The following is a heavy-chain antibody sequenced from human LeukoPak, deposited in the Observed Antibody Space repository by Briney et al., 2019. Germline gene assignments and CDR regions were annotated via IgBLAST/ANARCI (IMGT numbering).Heavy chain of an antibody. CDR1: GYTFTSYY. J-gene: IGHJ3*02. Sequence: ASVNVSCKASGYTFTSYYIHWVRQAPGQGLEWMGMINPSGGSTSYAQKFQGRVTMTRDTSTSTVYMELSSLRSEDTAVYYCAREPRGYSSNDAFDIWGQGTMVTVSS. D-gene: IGHD5-18*01. CDR2: INPSGGST. V-gene: IGHV1-46*01. CDR3: AREPRGYSSNDAFDI.